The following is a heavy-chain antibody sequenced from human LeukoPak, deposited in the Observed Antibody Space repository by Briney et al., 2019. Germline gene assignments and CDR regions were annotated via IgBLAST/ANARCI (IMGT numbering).Heavy chain of an antibody. CDR1: GFTFSSYA. CDR2: ISYDGSNK. Sequence: GGSLRLSCAASGFTFSSYAMHWVRQAPGKGLEWVAVISYDGSNKYYADSVKGRFTISRDNSKNTLYLQMNSLRPEDTAVYYCATKWELGYWGQGTLVTVSS. J-gene: IGHJ4*02. CDR3: ATKWELGY. D-gene: IGHD1-26*01. V-gene: IGHV3-30-3*01.